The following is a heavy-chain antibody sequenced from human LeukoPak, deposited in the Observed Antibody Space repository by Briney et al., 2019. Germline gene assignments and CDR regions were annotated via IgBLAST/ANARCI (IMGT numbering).Heavy chain of an antibody. CDR1: GFTVSSNY. J-gene: IGHJ4*02. CDR2: IYSGGST. D-gene: IGHD3-9*01. Sequence: PGGSLRLSCAASGFTVSSNYMSWVRQAPGKGLEWVSVIYSGGSTYYVDSVKGRFTISRDNSKNTLYLQMNSLRAEDTAVYYCARVGGYDILTGYQEYFDYWGQGTLVTVSS. V-gene: IGHV3-53*01. CDR3: ARVGGYDILTGYQEYFDY.